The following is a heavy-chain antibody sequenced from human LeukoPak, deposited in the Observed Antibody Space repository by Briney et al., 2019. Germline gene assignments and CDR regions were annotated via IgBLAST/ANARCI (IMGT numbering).Heavy chain of an antibody. D-gene: IGHD3-3*01. CDR3: ARANYDFWSGYELMVFDY. J-gene: IGHJ4*02. V-gene: IGHV3-74*01. CDR2: ISDDGSSA. CDR1: GFTFRSYW. Sequence: PGGSLRLSCTASGFTFRSYWMHWVRQIPGKGLMWVSRISDDGSSASYADSVKGRFTISRDNAKNSLYLQMNSLRAEDTAVYYCARANYDFWSGYELMVFDYWGQGTLVTVSS.